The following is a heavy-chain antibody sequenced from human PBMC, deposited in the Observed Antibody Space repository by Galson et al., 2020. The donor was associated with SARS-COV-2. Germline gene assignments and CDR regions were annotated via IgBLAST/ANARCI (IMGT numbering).Heavy chain of an antibody. Sequence: ASVKVSCKVSGYTFHQLSIHWVRQAPGKGLEWMGGFDPYYGETKYALRFQGRVSMTEDTSTDTAYMELRSLRSDDTAVYYCARVLAGGVAAGWFVPWGQGTLVTVSS. CDR2: FDPYYGET. CDR1: GYTFHQLS. D-gene: IGHD6-13*01. V-gene: IGHV1-24*01. J-gene: IGHJ5*02. CDR3: ARVLAGGVAAGWFVP.